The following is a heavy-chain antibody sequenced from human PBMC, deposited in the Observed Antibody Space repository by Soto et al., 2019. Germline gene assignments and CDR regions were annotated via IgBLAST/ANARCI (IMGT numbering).Heavy chain of an antibody. Sequence: QVQLVQXXAEVKEPGASMKVSCKASGYTFSDYYMHWVRQAPGXXXXXXGXXXXNNGATNYAQKFQDRVTMTRDASITTAYMELSRLRSDDTAVYYGARGGEFCSTGSCNSSLVDAFDVWGQGTTVTVSS. D-gene: IGHD2-15*01. CDR2: XXXNNGAT. J-gene: IGHJ3*01. V-gene: IGHV1-2*02. CDR3: ARGGEFCSTGSCNSSLVDAFDV. CDR1: GYTFSDYY.